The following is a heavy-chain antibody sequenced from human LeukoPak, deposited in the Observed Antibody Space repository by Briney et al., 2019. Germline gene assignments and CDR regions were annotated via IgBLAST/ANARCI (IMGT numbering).Heavy chain of an antibody. J-gene: IGHJ3*02. Sequence: GGSLRLSCAASGFTFSSYSMNWVRQAPGKGLEWVSYTSSSSSTINYADSVKGRFTISRDNVKNSLYLQMNSLRAEDTAVYYCAREGRMVHWAFDIWGQGTMVTVSS. CDR3: AREGRMVHWAFDI. CDR1: GFTFSSYS. D-gene: IGHD1-1*01. V-gene: IGHV3-48*01. CDR2: TSSSSSTI.